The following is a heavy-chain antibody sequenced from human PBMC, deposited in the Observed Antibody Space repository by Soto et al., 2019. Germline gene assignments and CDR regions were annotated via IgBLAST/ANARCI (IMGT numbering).Heavy chain of an antibody. CDR2: INPRNGAT. J-gene: IGHJ4*02. Sequence: ASVKVSCKASGYTFTGNYRHWVRQAPGQGLEWMGWINPRNGATKYAQNFQGRVTLTWDTSITTAYMDLSRLRSDDTAVFYCVPNPNDTTGYFDSWGQGTLVTVSS. CDR3: VPNPNDTTGYFDS. D-gene: IGHD3-22*01. CDR1: GYTFTGNY. V-gene: IGHV1-2*02.